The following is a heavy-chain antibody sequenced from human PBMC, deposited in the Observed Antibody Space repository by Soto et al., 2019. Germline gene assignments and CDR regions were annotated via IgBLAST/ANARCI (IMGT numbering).Heavy chain of an antibody. CDR1: GGSVNSGSHY. Sequence: SETLSLTCTVSGGSVNSGSHYWSWIRQSPGKGLEWIGYIYYSGSTNYNPSLKSRVTISVDTSKNQFSLKLSSVTAADTAVYYCARGGYSYGFDRSDAFDIWGQGTMVTVSS. J-gene: IGHJ3*02. CDR3: ARGGYSYGFDRSDAFDI. CDR2: IYYSGST. V-gene: IGHV4-61*01. D-gene: IGHD5-18*01.